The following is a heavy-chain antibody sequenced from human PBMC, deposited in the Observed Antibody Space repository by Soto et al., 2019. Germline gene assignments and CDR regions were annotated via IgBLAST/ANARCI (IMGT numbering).Heavy chain of an antibody. Sequence: QVQLVQSGAEVKQPGASVKVSCKASGYTFTSYDIKWVRQATGQKLEWMGWMNPNSGNTGYAQKFQGRVTMTRNTSISTAYLELSSLISEDTAVYYCARLAPPTVKEYYGMDGWGQGTTVTVSS. J-gene: IGHJ6*02. CDR1: GYTFTSYD. V-gene: IGHV1-8*01. CDR3: ARLAPPTVKEYYGMDG. D-gene: IGHD4-4*01. CDR2: MNPNSGNT.